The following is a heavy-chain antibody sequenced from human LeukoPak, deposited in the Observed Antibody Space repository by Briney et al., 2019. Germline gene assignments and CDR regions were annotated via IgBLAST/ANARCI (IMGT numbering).Heavy chain of an antibody. CDR3: TRSSGWWSLDY. J-gene: IGHJ4*02. CDR2: ISHVGST. V-gene: IGHV4-4*02. CDR1: GDSISNGNW. D-gene: IGHD6-13*01. Sequence: PSETLPLTCTVSGDSISNGNWWNWVRLPPGKGLDWIGEISHVGSTKYSPSLKDRVTISKDNSKNQFSLKLNSVTAADTATYYCTRSSGWWSLDYWGQGALVTVSS.